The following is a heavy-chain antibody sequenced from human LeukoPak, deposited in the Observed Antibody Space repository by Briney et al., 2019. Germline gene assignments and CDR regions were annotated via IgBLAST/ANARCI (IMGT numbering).Heavy chain of an antibody. Sequence: GGSLRLSRTVSGFTFGDYAMSWVRQAPGKGLEWVGFIRSKVSGGTTEYAASVKDRFTISRDDSKSIAYLQMNSLETEDTAVYYCTPSITGTTFKFDYWGQGTLVTVSS. CDR3: TPSITGTTFKFDY. D-gene: IGHD1-7*01. V-gene: IGHV3-49*04. CDR1: GFTFGDYA. CDR2: IRSKVSGGTT. J-gene: IGHJ4*02.